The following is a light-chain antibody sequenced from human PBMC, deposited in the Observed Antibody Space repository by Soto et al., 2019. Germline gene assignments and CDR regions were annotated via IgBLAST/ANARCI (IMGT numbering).Light chain of an antibody. CDR2: ANN. CDR3: QSYDSNLNGLYV. CDR1: SSNIGTNN. J-gene: IGLJ1*01. V-gene: IGLV1-40*01. Sequence: QSVLTQPPSVSGAPGQRVTISCTGSSSNIGTNNVHWYQHLPGAAPKVLIYANNNRPSGVPDRFSVSKSGTSASLAITGLQAGDEADYYCQSYDSNLNGLYVFGTGTKVTVL.